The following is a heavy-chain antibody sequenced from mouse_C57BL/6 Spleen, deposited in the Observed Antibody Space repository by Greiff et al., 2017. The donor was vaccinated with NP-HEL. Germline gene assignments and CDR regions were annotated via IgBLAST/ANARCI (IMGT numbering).Heavy chain of an antibody. J-gene: IGHJ4*01. CDR3: ARKIDGYVYYARDY. D-gene: IGHD2-3*01. Sequence: VQLQQSGAELARPGASVKLSCKASGYTFTSYGISWVKQRTGQGLEWIGEIYPRSGNTYYNEKFKGKATLTADKSSSTAYMELRSLTSEDSAVYFCARKIDGYVYYARDYWGQGTSVTVSS. CDR2: IYPRSGNT. V-gene: IGHV1-81*01. CDR1: GYTFTSYG.